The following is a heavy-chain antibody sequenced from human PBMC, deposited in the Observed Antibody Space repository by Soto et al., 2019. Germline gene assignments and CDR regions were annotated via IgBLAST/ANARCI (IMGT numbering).Heavy chain of an antibody. V-gene: IGHV4-59*01. J-gene: IGHJ6*02. CDR2: FYYTGSA. CDR1: GGSISSYY. Sequence: PSETLSLTCTVSGGSISSYYWTWIRQPPGKGLEWIASFYYTGSADYNPSLKSRVSMSVDTSKDQFSLNLTSLTAADTAVYYCARGGEPLGYYGLDVWGQGTTVTVSS. CDR3: ARGGEPLGYYGLDV.